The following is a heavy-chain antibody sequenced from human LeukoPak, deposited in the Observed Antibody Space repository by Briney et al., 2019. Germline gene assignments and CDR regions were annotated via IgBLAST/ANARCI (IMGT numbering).Heavy chain of an antibody. CDR2: INHSGST. CDR1: GGSFSGYY. J-gene: IGHJ5*02. D-gene: IGHD3-3*01. CDR3: ARGHRDYDFWSRYLRGDFDP. Sequence: SETLSLTCAVYGGSFSGYYWSWIRLPPGEGLEWIGEINHSGSTNNNPSLKSRVTISVDTSKNQFSLKLSSVTAADTAVYYCARGHRDYDFWSRYLRGDFDPWGQGTLVTVSS. V-gene: IGHV4-34*01.